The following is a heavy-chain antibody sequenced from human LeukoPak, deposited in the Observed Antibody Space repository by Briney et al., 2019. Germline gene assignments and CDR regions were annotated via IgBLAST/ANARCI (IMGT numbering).Heavy chain of an antibody. J-gene: IGHJ4*02. D-gene: IGHD3-22*01. Sequence: PGGSLRLSCAASGFTFSSYAMSWVRQAPGKGLEWVSAISGSAGSTYYADSVKGRFTISRDNSKNTLYLQMNSLRAEDTAVYYCAKALYYDSSGFPHGFDYWGQGTLVTVSS. CDR2: ISGSAGST. CDR1: GFTFSSYA. CDR3: AKALYYDSSGFPHGFDY. V-gene: IGHV3-23*01.